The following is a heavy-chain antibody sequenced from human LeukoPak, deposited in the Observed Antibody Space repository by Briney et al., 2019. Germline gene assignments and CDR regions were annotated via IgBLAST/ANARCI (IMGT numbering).Heavy chain of an antibody. CDR3: ARGGAAAGTKDRSNWFDP. D-gene: IGHD6-13*01. CDR1: GYTFTGYY. Sequence: ASVKVSCKASGYTFTGYYMHWVRQAPGQGLDWMGWINPNSGGTNYAQKFQGWVTMTRDTSISTAYMELSRLRSDDTAVYYCARGGAAAGTKDRSNWFDPWGQGTLVTVSS. CDR2: INPNSGGT. V-gene: IGHV1-2*04. J-gene: IGHJ5*02.